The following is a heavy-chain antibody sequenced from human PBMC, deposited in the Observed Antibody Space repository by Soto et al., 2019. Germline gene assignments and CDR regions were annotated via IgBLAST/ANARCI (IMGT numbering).Heavy chain of an antibody. D-gene: IGHD3-3*01. V-gene: IGHV1-2*02. CDR3: ARDYEGLGESLEYKWFDP. J-gene: IGHJ5*02. CDR2: INPNSGGT. CDR1: GYTFTGYY. Sequence: GASVKVSCKASGYTFTGYYMHWVRQAPGQGLEWMGWINPNSGGTNYAQKFQGRVTMTRDTSISTAYMELSRLRSDDTAVYYCARDYEGLGESLEYKWFDPWGQGLLVTSPQ.